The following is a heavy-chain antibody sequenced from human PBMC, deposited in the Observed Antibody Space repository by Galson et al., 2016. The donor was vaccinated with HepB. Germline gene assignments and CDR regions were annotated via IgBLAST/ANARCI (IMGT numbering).Heavy chain of an antibody. CDR2: FYPGDSEI. J-gene: IGHJ4*02. D-gene: IGHD3-22*01. CDR1: GYVFSSYW. CDR3: ARLVSSRSPYDS. Sequence: QSGAEVKKPGESLKISCKGEGYVFSSYWIAWVRQTPDKGLEWMGLFYPGDSEIRYSPSFRGQVTFSADKSINTAYMQWSSLKASDTAIYYCARLVSSRSPYDSWGQGTLVTVSS. V-gene: IGHV5-51*01.